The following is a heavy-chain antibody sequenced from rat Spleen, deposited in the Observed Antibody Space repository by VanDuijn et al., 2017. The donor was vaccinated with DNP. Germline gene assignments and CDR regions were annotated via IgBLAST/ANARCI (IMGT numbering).Heavy chain of an antibody. J-gene: IGHJ1*01. CDR2: ISTGGDNI. CDR1: GFTFSFYG. Sequence: EVQLVESGGGLVQPGRSLKLSCAASGFTFSFYGMAWVRPAPQKGLEWVVSISTGGDNIYYRDSVKGRFTISRDNAKSTLYLQMDSLRSEETATYYCARGTDWYFDFWGPGTMVTVSS. V-gene: IGHV5S23*01. CDR3: ARGTDWYFDF.